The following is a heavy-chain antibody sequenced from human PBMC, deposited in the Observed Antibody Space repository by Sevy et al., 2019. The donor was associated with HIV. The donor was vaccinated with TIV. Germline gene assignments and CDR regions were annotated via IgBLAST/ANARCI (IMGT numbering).Heavy chain of an antibody. J-gene: IGHJ6*02. D-gene: IGHD5-18*01. CDR3: ARDSNGYSYGSHYYYGIDV. Sequence: GGSLRLSCAASGFTFSSYGMHWVRQAPGKGLEWVAVIWYDGSNKYYADSVKGRFTISRDNSKNTLYLQMNSLRAEDTAVYYCARDSNGYSYGSHYYYGIDVWGQGTTVTVSS. CDR1: GFTFSSYG. CDR2: IWYDGSNK. V-gene: IGHV3-33*01.